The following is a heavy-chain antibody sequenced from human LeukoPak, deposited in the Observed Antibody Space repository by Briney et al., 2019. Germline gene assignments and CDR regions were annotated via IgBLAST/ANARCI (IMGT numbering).Heavy chain of an antibody. CDR1: GFTFSSYE. CDR2: ISSSGSTI. V-gene: IGHV3-48*03. CDR3: ARDPSSSWYEDNWFDP. D-gene: IGHD6-13*01. Sequence: GGSLRPSCAASGFTFSSYEMNWVRQAPGKGLEWVSYISSSGSTIYYADSVKGRFTISRDNAKNSLYLQMNSLRAEDTAVYYCARDPSSSWYEDNWFDPWGQGTLVTVSS. J-gene: IGHJ5*02.